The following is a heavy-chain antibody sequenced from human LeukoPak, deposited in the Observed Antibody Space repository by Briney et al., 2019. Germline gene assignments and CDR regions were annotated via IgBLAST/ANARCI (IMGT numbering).Heavy chain of an antibody. V-gene: IGHV3-23*01. Sequence: GGSLRLSCAASGFTFSSYAMSWVRQAPGKGLEWFSAITNSGGSTYYADSVKGRFTISRDNSKNTLYLQMNSLRAEDTAVYYCAKSYYRNWCYFDYWGQGTLVTVSS. CDR1: GFTFSSYA. D-gene: IGHD1-1*01. J-gene: IGHJ4*02. CDR2: ITNSGGST. CDR3: AKSYYRNWCYFDY.